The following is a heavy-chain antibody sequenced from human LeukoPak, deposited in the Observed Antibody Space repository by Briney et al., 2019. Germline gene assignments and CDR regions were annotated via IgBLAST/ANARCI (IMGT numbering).Heavy chain of an antibody. Sequence: PSETLSLTCTVSGGSISSYSWSWIRQPPGKGLEWIGYLYYTGSTNYNPSLKSRVTISVDTSKKQFSLKLSSVTAADTAVYFCARDGIARDAFDIWGQGGPRDAFDIWGQGTLVTVSS. CDR2: LYYTGST. V-gene: IGHV4-59*01. J-gene: IGHJ3*02. CDR1: GGSISSYS. D-gene: IGHD3-16*01. CDR3: ARDGIARDAFDIWGQGGPRDAFDI.